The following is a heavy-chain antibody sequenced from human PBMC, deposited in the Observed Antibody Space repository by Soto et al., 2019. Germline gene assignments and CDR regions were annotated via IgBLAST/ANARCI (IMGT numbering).Heavy chain of an antibody. V-gene: IGHV1-3*01. D-gene: IGHD6-13*01. CDR1: GYTFTSYA. CDR3: ARAVGSSWYVMGDY. J-gene: IGHJ4*02. CDR2: INAGNGNT. Sequence: ASVKVSCKASGYTFTSYAMHWVRQAPGQRLEWMGWINAGNGNTKYSQKFQGRVTITRDTSASTAYMELSSLRSEDTAVYYCARAVGSSWYVMGDYWGQGTLVTVSS.